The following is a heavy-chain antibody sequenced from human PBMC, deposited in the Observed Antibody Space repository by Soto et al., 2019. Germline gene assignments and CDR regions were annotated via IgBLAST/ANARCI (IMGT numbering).Heavy chain of an antibody. D-gene: IGHD2-2*01. V-gene: IGHV3-23*01. CDR3: AKDTDIVVVPAARWFDP. CDR2: ISGSGGST. CDR1: GFTFSSYA. J-gene: IGHJ5*02. Sequence: PGGSLRLSCAASGFTFSSYAMSWVRQAPGKGLEWVSAISGSGGSTYYADSVKGRFTISRDNSKNTLYLQMNSLRAEDTAVYYCAKDTDIVVVPAARWFDPWGQGTLVTVSS.